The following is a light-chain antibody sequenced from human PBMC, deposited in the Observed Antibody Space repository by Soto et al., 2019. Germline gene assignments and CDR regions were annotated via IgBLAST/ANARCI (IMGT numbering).Light chain of an antibody. CDR2: DND. V-gene: IGLV1-51*01. CDR1: TSNIAKNH. J-gene: IGLJ1*01. CDR3: GAWDDSLSFYV. Sequence: QSVLTQPPSVSAAPGQKVSISCSGSTSNIAKNHVSWYQRLPGTAPKLLFYDNDKRPSGIPDRFSASKSATSSTLDITGLQTGDEADYLCGAWDDSLSFYVFGNGTKVTVL.